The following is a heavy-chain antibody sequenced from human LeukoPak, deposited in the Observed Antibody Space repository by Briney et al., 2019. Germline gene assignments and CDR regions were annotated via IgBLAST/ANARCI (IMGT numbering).Heavy chain of an antibody. CDR3: ARGGVEMATIIYYYYYMDV. Sequence: GGSLRLSCAASGFTFSSYEMNWVRQAPGKGLEGVSYISSSCSTIYYADSVKGRFTISRDNAKNSLYLQMTSLRAEDTAVYYCARGGVEMATIIYYYYYMDVWGKGTTVTISS. CDR1: GFTFSSYE. V-gene: IGHV3-48*03. D-gene: IGHD5-24*01. J-gene: IGHJ6*03. CDR2: ISSSCSTI.